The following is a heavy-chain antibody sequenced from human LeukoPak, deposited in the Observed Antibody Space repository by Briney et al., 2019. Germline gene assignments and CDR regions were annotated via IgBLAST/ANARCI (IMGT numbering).Heavy chain of an antibody. CDR2: IYYSGTA. V-gene: IGHV4-31*03. CDR1: GGSISSGGYY. Sequence: KSSETLSLTCTVSGGSISSGGYYWSWVRQHPEKGLEWIGYIYYSGTAYYNPSLKSRVTISVDTSKNQFSLKLSSVTAADTAVYYCARRSKSSSWSPIDYWGQGTLVTVSS. D-gene: IGHD6-13*01. CDR3: ARRSKSSSWSPIDY. J-gene: IGHJ4*02.